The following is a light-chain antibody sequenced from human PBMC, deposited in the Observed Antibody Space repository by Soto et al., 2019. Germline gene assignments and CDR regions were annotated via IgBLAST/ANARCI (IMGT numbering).Light chain of an antibody. Sequence: DIQMTQSPSSVSASVGDRVTITCRASLGISSWLAWYQQQPGKAPKLLIYAASSLQTGVPSRFSGSGSGKEFTLTINSLQPDDFATYYCQQYHIYSGTFGQVTKVDIK. J-gene: IGKJ1*01. CDR3: QQYHIYSGT. CDR2: AAS. CDR1: LGISSW. V-gene: IGKV1D-16*01.